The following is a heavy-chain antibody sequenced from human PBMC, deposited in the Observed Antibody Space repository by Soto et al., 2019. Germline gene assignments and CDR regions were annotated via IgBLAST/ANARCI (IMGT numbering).Heavy chain of an antibody. CDR2: ISAYNGNT. D-gene: IGHD2-2*01. Sequence: GASVKVSCKASGYTFTSYGISWVRQAPGQGLEWMGWISAYNGNTNYAQKLQGRVTMTTDTSTSTAYMELRSLRSDDTAVYYCARGGYCSSTSCHGHWFDPWGQGTLVTVS. CDR1: GYTFTSYG. J-gene: IGHJ5*02. V-gene: IGHV1-18*01. CDR3: ARGGYCSSTSCHGHWFDP.